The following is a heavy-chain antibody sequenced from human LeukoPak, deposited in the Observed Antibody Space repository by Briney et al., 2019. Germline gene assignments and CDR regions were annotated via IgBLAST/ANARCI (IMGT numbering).Heavy chain of an antibody. J-gene: IGHJ5*02. CDR3: AKEPGDYLNWFDP. CDR1: GFTFNSYA. CDR2: IGGSGATT. V-gene: IGHV3-23*01. D-gene: IGHD4-17*01. Sequence: AGGSLRLSCAASGFTFNSYAMSWVRQAPGKGLEWVSSIGGSGATTYYADSVKGRFTISRDNSKNTLYLQMNSLTAEGTAVYYCAKEPGDYLNWFDPWGQGTLVTVSS.